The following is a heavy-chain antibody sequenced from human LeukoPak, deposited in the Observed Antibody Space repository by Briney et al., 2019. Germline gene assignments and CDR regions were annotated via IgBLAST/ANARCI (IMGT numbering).Heavy chain of an antibody. J-gene: IGHJ4*02. Sequence: PSETLSLTCAVSGYSISSGYYWAWIRQPPGKGLKWIGTIFHSGSTYYNPSLKSRVTISVDTSKNQFSLKLSSVTAADTVVYYCARGHSSCLDYWGQGTLVTVSS. V-gene: IGHV4-38-2*01. CDR2: IFHSGST. CDR1: GYSISSGYY. CDR3: ARGHSSCLDY.